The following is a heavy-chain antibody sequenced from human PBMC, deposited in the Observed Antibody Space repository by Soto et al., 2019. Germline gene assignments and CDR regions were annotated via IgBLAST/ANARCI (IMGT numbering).Heavy chain of an antibody. V-gene: IGHV3-73*01. Sequence: GGSLRLSCAASGFTFSGSAMHWVRQASGKGLEWVGRIRSKANSYATAYAASVKGRFTISRDDSKNTAYLQMNSLKTEDTAVYYCTRWYDFWSGYYDPYYYYGMDVWGQGTTVTVSS. CDR3: TRWYDFWSGYYDPYYYYGMDV. CDR2: IRSKANSYAT. J-gene: IGHJ6*02. CDR1: GFTFSGSA. D-gene: IGHD3-3*01.